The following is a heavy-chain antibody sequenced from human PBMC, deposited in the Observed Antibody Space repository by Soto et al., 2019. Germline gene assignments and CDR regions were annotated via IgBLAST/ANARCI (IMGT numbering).Heavy chain of an antibody. Sequence: QVQLVESGGGVVQPGRSLRLSCAVSGFTVSTYGMHWVRQAPGKGLEWVAVISRDGGTKYYADSVKGRFTISRDNSRNMLFLEMNSLRGDDMAVYYCTGGVASGYWGQGTLVTVSS. V-gene: IGHV3-30*03. CDR1: GFTVSTYG. D-gene: IGHD2-8*02. J-gene: IGHJ4*02. CDR2: ISRDGGTK. CDR3: TGGVASGY.